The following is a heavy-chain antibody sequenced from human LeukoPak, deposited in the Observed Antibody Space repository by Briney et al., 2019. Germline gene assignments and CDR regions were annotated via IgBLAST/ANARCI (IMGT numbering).Heavy chain of an antibody. CDR2: IYYSGST. CDR1: GGSISSYY. CDR3: AREVGPWELRSADAFDI. Sequence: SETLSLTCTVSGGSISSYYWSWIRQPPGKGLEWIGYIYYSGSTNYNPSLKSRVTISVDTSKNQFSLKPSSVTAADTAVYYCAREVGPWELRSADAFDIWGQGTMVTVSS. D-gene: IGHD1-26*01. V-gene: IGHV4-59*01. J-gene: IGHJ3*02.